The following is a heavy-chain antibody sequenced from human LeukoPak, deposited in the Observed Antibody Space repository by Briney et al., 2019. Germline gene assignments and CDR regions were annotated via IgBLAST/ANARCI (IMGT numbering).Heavy chain of an antibody. CDR1: GYTFTSYY. V-gene: IGHV1-8*01. CDR3: ARGAPQYCSSTSCLYGYYYYYGTDV. D-gene: IGHD2-2*01. CDR2: MNPNSGNT. J-gene: IGHJ6*02. Sequence: ASVKVSCKASGYTFTSYYINWVRQATGQGLEWMGWMNPNSGNTGYAQKFQGRVTMTRNTSISTAYMELSSLRSEDTAVYYCARGAPQYCSSTSCLYGYYYYYGTDVWGQGTTVTVSS.